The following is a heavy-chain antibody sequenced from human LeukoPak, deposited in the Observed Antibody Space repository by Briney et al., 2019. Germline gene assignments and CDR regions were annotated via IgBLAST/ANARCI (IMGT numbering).Heavy chain of an antibody. CDR1: GFTFSNYT. Sequence: GRSLRLSCAASGFTFSNYTMHGGRHAPRNWLEWVPVISYEGSNKYYADSVKGRFTISRDTSKNTLYLQLNSLRAQDTAVYYCATDAAVAGAVNWFDPWGQGTLVTVSS. J-gene: IGHJ5*02. D-gene: IGHD6-19*01. CDR3: ATDAAVAGAVNWFDP. CDR2: ISYEGSNK. V-gene: IGHV3-30*16.